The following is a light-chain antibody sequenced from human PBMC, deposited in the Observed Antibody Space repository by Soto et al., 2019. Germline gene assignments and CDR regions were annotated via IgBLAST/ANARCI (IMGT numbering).Light chain of an antibody. CDR2: DAS. CDR3: QQSYNSPFN. CDR1: QDISNY. V-gene: IGKV1-33*01. Sequence: DIQMTQSPSSLSASVGDRVTITCQASQDISNYLNWYQQKPGKAPKLLIYDASNLETGVPSRFSGSGSGTDFTFTISSLQPEDIATYYCQQSYNSPFNFGPGTKVDMK. J-gene: IGKJ3*01.